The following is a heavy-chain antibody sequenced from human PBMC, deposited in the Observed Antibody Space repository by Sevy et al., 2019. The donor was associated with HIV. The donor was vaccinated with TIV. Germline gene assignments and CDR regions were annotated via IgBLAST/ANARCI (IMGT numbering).Heavy chain of an antibody. Sequence: ASVKVSCKASGYTFTSYGISWVRQAPGQGLEWMGWISAYNGNTNYAQKLQGRVTMTTETSTSTAYMELRSLRSDDTAVYYCARDRPYYYGSGSYYIDYYYYGMDVWGQGTTVTVSS. J-gene: IGHJ6*02. V-gene: IGHV1-18*01. CDR3: ARDRPYYYGSGSYYIDYYYYGMDV. CDR2: ISAYNGNT. D-gene: IGHD3-10*01. CDR1: GYTFTSYG.